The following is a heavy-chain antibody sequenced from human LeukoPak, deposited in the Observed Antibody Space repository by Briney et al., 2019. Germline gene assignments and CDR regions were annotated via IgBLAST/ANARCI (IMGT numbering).Heavy chain of an antibody. CDR1: GYSISSGYY. J-gene: IGHJ4*02. Sequence: SETLSLTCTVSGYSISSGYYWGWIRQPPGKGLEWVGSIYHSGSTYYNPSLKSRVTISVDTSKNQFSLKLSSATAADTAVYYCARDKLNYYDSSGYQKDYWGQGTLVTVSS. CDR3: ARDKLNYYDSSGYQKDY. D-gene: IGHD3-22*01. CDR2: IYHSGST. V-gene: IGHV4-38-2*02.